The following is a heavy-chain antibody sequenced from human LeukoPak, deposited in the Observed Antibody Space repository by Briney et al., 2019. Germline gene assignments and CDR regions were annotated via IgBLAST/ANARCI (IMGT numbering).Heavy chain of an antibody. CDR3: ARDPLGAQFDY. V-gene: IGHV3-48*03. Sequence: TGGSLRLSCAASGFSFSSYEMNWVRQAPGKGLEWVSCISTSGLTTYYADSVKGRFTISRDNAKNSVHLQMNSLRAEDTAVYYCARDPLGAQFDYWGQGTLVTVSS. J-gene: IGHJ4*02. CDR2: ISTSGLTT. CDR1: GFSFSSYE. D-gene: IGHD1-26*01.